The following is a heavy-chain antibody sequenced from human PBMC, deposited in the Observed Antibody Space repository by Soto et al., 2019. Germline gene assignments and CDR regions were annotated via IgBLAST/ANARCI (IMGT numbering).Heavy chain of an antibody. V-gene: IGHV4-59*07. Sequence: QVQLQASGPGLVKPSDTLSLTCAVSGDSIRSYYWSWIRQPPGQGLEWIGFVYYRGNTNYNPTLESRVNQSLATSKKQFSPKPRSLTAADTGIDFCAQRANKERAGVFEHWGQGTLVTVSS. CDR1: GDSIRSYY. D-gene: IGHD2-8*01. CDR3: AQRANKERAGVFEH. CDR2: VYYRGNT. J-gene: IGHJ4*02.